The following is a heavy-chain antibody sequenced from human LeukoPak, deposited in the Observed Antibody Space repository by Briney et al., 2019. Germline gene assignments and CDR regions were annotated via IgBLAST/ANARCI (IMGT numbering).Heavy chain of an antibody. CDR3: ARSIAVAGTGLKVFGY. D-gene: IGHD6-19*01. J-gene: IGHJ4*02. V-gene: IGHV3-23*01. CDR1: GFTLSTYA. CDR2: ISGSGVNT. Sequence: GWSLRLSCAPSGFTLSTYAMSWVRQAPGKGLEWVATISGSGVNTYYADSVKGRFTISRDNSKNTLYLQMNSLRAEDTAVYYCARSIAVAGTGLKVFGYWGQGTLVTVSS.